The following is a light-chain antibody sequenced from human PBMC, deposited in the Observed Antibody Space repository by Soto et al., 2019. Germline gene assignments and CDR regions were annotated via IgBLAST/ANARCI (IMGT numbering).Light chain of an antibody. Sequence: QSALTQPRSVSGSPGQSVTISCTGTSSDVGVYNYVSWYQQYPGKAPKIMIYDVSKRPSGVPDRFSGSKSDNTASLTISGLQAEDEADYYCCSYAGSYTFVFGTGTKSPS. J-gene: IGLJ1*01. V-gene: IGLV2-11*01. CDR3: CSYAGSYTFV. CDR2: DVS. CDR1: SSDVGVYNY.